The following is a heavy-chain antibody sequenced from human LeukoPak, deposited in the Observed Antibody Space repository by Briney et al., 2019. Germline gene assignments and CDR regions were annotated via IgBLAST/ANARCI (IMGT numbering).Heavy chain of an antibody. D-gene: IGHD4-17*01. CDR2: ISGSGGST. Sequence: GGSLRLSCAASGFTFSSYAMSWVRQAPGKGLEWVSTISGSGGSTYYADSVKGRFTISRDNSKNTVFLQMKSLRAEDTAAYYCAKGHSDYGTGFDLWGRGTLVTVSS. J-gene: IGHJ4*02. CDR1: GFTFSSYA. V-gene: IGHV3-23*01. CDR3: AKGHSDYGTGFDL.